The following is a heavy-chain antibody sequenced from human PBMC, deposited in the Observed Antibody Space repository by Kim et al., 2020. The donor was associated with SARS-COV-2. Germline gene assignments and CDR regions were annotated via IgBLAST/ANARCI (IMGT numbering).Heavy chain of an antibody. CDR2: ISSNGGST. CDR1: GFTFSSYA. Sequence: GGSLRLSCSASGFTFSSYAMHWVRQAPGKGLEYVSAISSNGGSTYYADSVKGRFTISRDNSKNTLYLQMSSLRAEDTAVYYCVKWGVGKEFDYWGQGTLVTVSS. J-gene: IGHJ4*02. CDR3: VKWGVGKEFDY. D-gene: IGHD3-16*01. V-gene: IGHV3-64D*06.